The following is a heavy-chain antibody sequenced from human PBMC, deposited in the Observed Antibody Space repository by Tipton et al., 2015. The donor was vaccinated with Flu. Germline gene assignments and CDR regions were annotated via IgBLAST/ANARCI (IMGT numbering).Heavy chain of an antibody. V-gene: IGHV4-31*03. J-gene: IGHJ3*02. Sequence: LRLSCTVSGGSICSGGYYWSWIRQHPGKGLEWIGYIYYSGSTYYNPSLKSRVTISVDTSKNQFSLKLSSVTAADTAVYYCARGAGGSYSLAFDIWGQGTMVTVSS. D-gene: IGHD1-26*01. CDR2: IYYSGST. CDR3: ARGAGGSYSLAFDI. CDR1: GGSICSGGYY.